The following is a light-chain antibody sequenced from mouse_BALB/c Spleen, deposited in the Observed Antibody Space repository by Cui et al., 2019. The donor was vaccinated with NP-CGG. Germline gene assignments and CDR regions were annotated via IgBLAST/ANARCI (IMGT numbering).Light chain of an antibody. CDR1: TGAVTTNNY. Sequence: VVTQESALTTSPGETVTLTCRSSTGAVTTNNYANWVQEKPDHLFTGLIGGTKNRTPGVPARFSGSLIGDKAALTITGAQTEDEAIYFCALWYSNHWVFGGGTKLTVL. CDR2: GTK. V-gene: IGLV1*01. CDR3: ALWYSNHWV. J-gene: IGLJ1*01.